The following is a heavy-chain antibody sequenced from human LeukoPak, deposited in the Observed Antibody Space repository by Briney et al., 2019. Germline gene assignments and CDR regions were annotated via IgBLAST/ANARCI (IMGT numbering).Heavy chain of an antibody. CDR2: IIPILGIA. CDR3: ASPVPYGDYEGFDY. CDR1: GGTFSSYA. V-gene: IGHV1-69*04. Sequence: SVKVSCKASGGTFSSYAISWVRQAPGQGLEWMGRIIPILGIANYAQKFQGRVTITADKSTSTAYMELSSLRSEDTAVYYCASPVPYGDYEGFDYWGQGTLVTVSS. D-gene: IGHD4-17*01. J-gene: IGHJ4*02.